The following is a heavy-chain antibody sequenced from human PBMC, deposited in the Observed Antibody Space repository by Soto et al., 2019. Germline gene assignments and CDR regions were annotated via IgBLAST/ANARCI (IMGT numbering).Heavy chain of an antibody. CDR2: INPSGGST. Sequence: ASVKVSCKASGYSFTSHGISWVRQAPGQGLEWMGIINPSGGSTSYAQKFQGRVTMTRDTSTSTVYMELSSLRSEDTAVYYCARERKDFWSGYWSPDAFDIWGQGTMVTVSS. CDR3: ARERKDFWSGYWSPDAFDI. J-gene: IGHJ3*02. D-gene: IGHD3-3*01. CDR1: GYSFTSHG. V-gene: IGHV1-46*01.